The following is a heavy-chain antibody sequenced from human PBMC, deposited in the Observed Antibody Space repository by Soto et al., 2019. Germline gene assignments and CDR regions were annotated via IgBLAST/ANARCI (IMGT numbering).Heavy chain of an antibody. V-gene: IGHV3-30-3*01. J-gene: IGHJ6*02. CDR2: ISYDGSNK. Sequence: QVQLVESGGGVVQPGRSLRLSCAASGFTFSSYAMHWVRQAPGKGLEWVAVISYDGSNKYYADSVKGRFTISRDNSKNTLYLQMNSLRAEDTAVYYCARDKVTIVRGVSKYYYYGMDVWGQGTTVTVSS. D-gene: IGHD3-10*01. CDR3: ARDKVTIVRGVSKYYYYGMDV. CDR1: GFTFSSYA.